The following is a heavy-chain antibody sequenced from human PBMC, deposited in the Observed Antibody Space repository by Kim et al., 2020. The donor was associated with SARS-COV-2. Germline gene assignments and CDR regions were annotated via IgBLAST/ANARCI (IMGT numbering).Heavy chain of an antibody. CDR1: GGSFSGYY. CDR2: INHSGST. D-gene: IGHD3-10*01. V-gene: IGHV4-34*01. CDR3: ARGVGFLWFGEILHWFDP. Sequence: SETLSLTCAVYGGSFSGYYWSWIRQPPGKGLEWIGEINHSGSTNYNPSLKSRVTISVDTSKNQFSLKLSSVTAADTAVYYCARGVGFLWFGEILHWFDPWGQGTLVTVSS. J-gene: IGHJ5*02.